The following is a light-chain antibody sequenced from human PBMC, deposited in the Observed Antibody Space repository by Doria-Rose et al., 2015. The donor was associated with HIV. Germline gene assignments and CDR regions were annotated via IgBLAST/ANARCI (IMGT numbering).Light chain of an antibody. CDR3: HQYGTSWT. Sequence: TQSPGALSLSPGERATLSCRASQSFSSTYLAWYQQKPGQAPSLLIYDGSTRSTGIPDRFSASGSGTDFTLTINRLEPEDFALYYCHQYGTSWTFGQGTKVEI. V-gene: IGKV3-20*01. J-gene: IGKJ1*01. CDR1: QSFSSTY. CDR2: DGS.